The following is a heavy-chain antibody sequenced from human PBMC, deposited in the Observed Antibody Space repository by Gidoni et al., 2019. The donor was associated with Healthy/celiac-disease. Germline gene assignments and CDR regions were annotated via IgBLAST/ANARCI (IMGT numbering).Heavy chain of an antibody. V-gene: IGHV1-69*01. Sequence: VQLVQSGAEVKKPGSSVKFSCKASGCTFCIYAITWVRQDPGKGLEWMGGIIPSFGTENYAKKFQGRVTITADEYTSTAYMELSSLRSEDTAVYYCARVSRMDMIVAYWYFDLWGRGTLVTVSS. J-gene: IGHJ2*01. CDR1: GCTFCIYA. CDR2: IIPSFGTE. CDR3: ARVSRMDMIVAYWYFDL. D-gene: IGHD3-22*01.